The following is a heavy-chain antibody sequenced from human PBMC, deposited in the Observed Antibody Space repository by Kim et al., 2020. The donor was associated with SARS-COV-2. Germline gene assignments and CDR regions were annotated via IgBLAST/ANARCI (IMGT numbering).Heavy chain of an antibody. CDR1: GGSIKNYY. Sequence: SETLSLTCTVSGGSIKNYYWSWIRQPPGKGLEWIGHIFNTGTTKYNPSLRSRVTISVDTSKNQFSLKLSSVSAADTAVYYCARAGTLRTSGMDVWGQGTTVTVSS. CDR3: ARAGTLRTSGMDV. CDR2: IFNTGTT. V-gene: IGHV4-59*12. J-gene: IGHJ6*02. D-gene: IGHD1-1*01.